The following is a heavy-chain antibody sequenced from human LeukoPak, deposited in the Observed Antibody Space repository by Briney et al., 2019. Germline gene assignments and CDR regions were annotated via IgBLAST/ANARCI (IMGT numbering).Heavy chain of an antibody. J-gene: IGHJ4*02. CDR2: INHSGST. CDR3: AREGTVAGSYFDY. D-gene: IGHD6-19*01. Sequence: SETLSLTCAVYGGSFSGYYWSWIRQPPGKGLEWIGEINHSGSTNYNPSLKSRVTISVDTSKNLFSLKLSSVTAADTAVYYCAREGTVAGSYFDYWGQGTLVTVSS. CDR1: GGSFSGYY. V-gene: IGHV4-34*01.